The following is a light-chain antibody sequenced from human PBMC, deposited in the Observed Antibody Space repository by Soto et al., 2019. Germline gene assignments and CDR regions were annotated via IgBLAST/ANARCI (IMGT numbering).Light chain of an antibody. CDR3: QQYGTLPVS. CDR2: AAS. CDR1: QSVTSSF. J-gene: IGKJ4*01. Sequence: IVLTQSPGTLSLSPGERATLSCRASQSVTSSFLAWYQQIPGQAPRLLIYAASTRASGIPVRFTGGGCGTDFTLTIDRLEPEDFAVYFCQQYGTLPVSFGGGTKLEI. V-gene: IGKV3-20*01.